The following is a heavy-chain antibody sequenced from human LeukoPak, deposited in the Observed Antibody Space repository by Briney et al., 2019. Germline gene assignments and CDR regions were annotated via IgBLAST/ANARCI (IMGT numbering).Heavy chain of an antibody. CDR3: AGATVTGPYYFDY. J-gene: IGHJ4*02. D-gene: IGHD4-17*01. Sequence: SVKVSCKASGYTFTSYYMHWVRQAPGQGLEWMGIINPSGGSTSYAQKFQGRVTMTRDTSTSTVYMELSSLRSEDTAVYYCAGATVTGPYYFDYWGQGTLVTASS. CDR1: GYTFTSYY. CDR2: INPSGGST. V-gene: IGHV1-46*01.